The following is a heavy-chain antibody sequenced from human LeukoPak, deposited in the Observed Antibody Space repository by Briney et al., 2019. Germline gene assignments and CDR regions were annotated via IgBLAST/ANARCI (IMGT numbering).Heavy chain of an antibody. CDR2: IISIFGTA. Sequence: ASVKVSYKASGGTLSRYAISLVRQAPGQGLEWMGRIISIFGTANYAQKFQGRVTITTDESTSTAYMELSSLRSEDTAVFYCARELNYYGSSDYDSGGLCCWG. D-gene: IGHD3-22*01. CDR3: ARELNYYGSSDYDSGGLCC. V-gene: IGHV1-69*05. J-gene: IGHJ6*03. CDR1: GGTLSRYA.